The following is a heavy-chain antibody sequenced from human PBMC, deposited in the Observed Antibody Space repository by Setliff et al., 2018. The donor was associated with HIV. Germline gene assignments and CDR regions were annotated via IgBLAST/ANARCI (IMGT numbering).Heavy chain of an antibody. CDR2: ISIGSGGAI. CDR3: ATSIHTRGAIDF. D-gene: IGHD1-26*01. V-gene: IGHV3-21*01. Sequence: PGESLKISCAASGFTFRNYKFNWVRQAPGRGLEWVSSISIGSGGAIDYADSVQGRFTISRDNAKNSLYLQMNSLRAEDTAVYYCATSIHTRGAIDFWGQGTLVTVSS. J-gene: IGHJ4*02. CDR1: GFTFRNYK.